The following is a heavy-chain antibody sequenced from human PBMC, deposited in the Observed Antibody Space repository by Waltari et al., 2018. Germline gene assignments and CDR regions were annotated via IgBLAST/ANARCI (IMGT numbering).Heavy chain of an antibody. V-gene: IGHV1-3*01. CDR2: INAGNGNT. D-gene: IGHD3-3*01. Sequence: QVQLVQSGAEVKKPGASVKVSFKASGYTFTSYAMHWVRQAPGQRLEWMGWINAGNGNTKYSQKFQGRVTITRDTSASTAYMELSSLRSEDTAVYYCAREGAFTIFGVVRGYYGMDVWGQGTTVTVSS. CDR3: AREGAFTIFGVVRGYYGMDV. CDR1: GYTFTSYA. J-gene: IGHJ6*02.